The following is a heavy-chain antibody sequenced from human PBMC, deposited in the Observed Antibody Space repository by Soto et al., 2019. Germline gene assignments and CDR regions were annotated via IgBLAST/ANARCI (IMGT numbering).Heavy chain of an antibody. CDR3: ARDAGSGIAAAGTGDFDY. Sequence: KTGGSLRLSCAASGFTFSSYSMNWVRQAPGKGLEWVSSISSSSSYIYYADSVKGRFTISRDNAKNSLYLQMNSLRAEDTAVYYCARDAGSGIAAAGTGDFDYWGQGTLVTVSS. CDR1: GFTFSSYS. J-gene: IGHJ4*02. D-gene: IGHD6-13*01. V-gene: IGHV3-21*01. CDR2: ISSSSSYI.